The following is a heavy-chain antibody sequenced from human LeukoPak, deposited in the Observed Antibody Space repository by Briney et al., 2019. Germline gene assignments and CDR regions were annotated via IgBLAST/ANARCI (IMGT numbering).Heavy chain of an antibody. V-gene: IGHV3-9*01. CDR1: GFTFDDYA. Sequence: PGRSLRLSCAASGFTFDDYAMNWVRQAPGKGLEWVSGISWNSGSTEYADSVKGRFTISRDNAKNSLHLQMNSLRGEDTALYYCVRALSGYNNAMDVWGQGTMVTVSS. D-gene: IGHD1-26*01. CDR3: VRALSGYNNAMDV. CDR2: ISWNSGST. J-gene: IGHJ6*02.